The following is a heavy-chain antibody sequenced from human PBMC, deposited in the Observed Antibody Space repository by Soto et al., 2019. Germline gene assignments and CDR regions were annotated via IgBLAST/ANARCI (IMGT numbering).Heavy chain of an antibody. CDR1: GGSVTSDEDY. Sequence: LSLTCTVSGGSVTSDEDYWTWIRQSPGKGLEWIGYISNSGSTGYNPSLKTRLSMSVDRSKNQFTLRLTSVTAADTAVYFCATESGSTYGYFDHWGQGTQVTVSS. CDR2: ISNSGST. CDR3: ATESGSTYGYFDH. V-gene: IGHV4-30-4*01. J-gene: IGHJ4*02. D-gene: IGHD5-18*01.